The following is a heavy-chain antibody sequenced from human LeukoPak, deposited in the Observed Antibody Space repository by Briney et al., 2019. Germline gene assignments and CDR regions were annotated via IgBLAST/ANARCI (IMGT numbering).Heavy chain of an antibody. Sequence: SETLSLTCSVSGGSISLSYYYWGWIRQPPGKALEWIGSVYYSGTTSYNPSLKSRVTISVDMSKNHFSLRLSSVTAADTAMYYCAVLVGGSCYNWGQGTLVTVSS. J-gene: IGHJ4*02. CDR2: VYYSGTT. CDR3: AVLVGGSCYN. V-gene: IGHV4-39*07. CDR1: GGSISLSYYY. D-gene: IGHD2-15*01.